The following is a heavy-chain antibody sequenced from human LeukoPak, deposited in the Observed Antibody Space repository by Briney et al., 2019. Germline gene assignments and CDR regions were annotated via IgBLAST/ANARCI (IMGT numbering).Heavy chain of an antibody. CDR3: ARDRDSDFCYYYYMDV. V-gene: IGHV1-46*01. CDR2: INPSGGST. J-gene: IGHJ6*03. Sequence: ASVKVSCKASGYTFTSYYMHWVRQAPGQGLEWMGIINPSGGSTSYAQKFQGRVTMTRDTSTSTVYMELSSLRSEDTAVYYCARDRDSDFCYYYYMDVWGKGTTVTVSS. D-gene: IGHD2-15*01. CDR1: GYTFTSYY.